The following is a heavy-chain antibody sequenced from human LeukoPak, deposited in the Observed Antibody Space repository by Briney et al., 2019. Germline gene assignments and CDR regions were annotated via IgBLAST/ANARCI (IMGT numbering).Heavy chain of an antibody. CDR1: GFTFSGSA. V-gene: IGHV3-73*01. CDR3: TRRASQIASGSYYY. CDR2: IRSKANSYAT. J-gene: IGHJ4*02. D-gene: IGHD1-26*01. Sequence: GGSLRLSCAASGFTFSGSAMHWVRQASGKGLEWVGRIRSKANSYATAYAASVKGRFTISRDDSKNTAYLQMNSLKTEHTAVYYCTRRASQIASGSYYYWGQGTLVTVSS.